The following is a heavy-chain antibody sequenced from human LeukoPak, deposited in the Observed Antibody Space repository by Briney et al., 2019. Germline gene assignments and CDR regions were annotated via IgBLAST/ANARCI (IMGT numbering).Heavy chain of an antibody. V-gene: IGHV3-23*01. J-gene: IGHJ4*02. CDR2: ISGSGGST. Sequence: PGRSLRLSCAASGFTFSSYAMHWVRQAPGKGLEWVSAISGSGGSTYYADSVKGRFTISRDNSKNTLYLQMNSLRAEDTAVYYCAKENDYVWGSYLDYWGQGTLVTVSS. CDR3: AKENDYVWGSYLDY. D-gene: IGHD3-16*02. CDR1: GFTFSSYA.